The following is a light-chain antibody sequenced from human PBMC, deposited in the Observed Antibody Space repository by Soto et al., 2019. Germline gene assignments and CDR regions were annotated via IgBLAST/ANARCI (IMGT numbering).Light chain of an antibody. J-gene: IGKJ1*01. CDR3: TQETQWPRA. V-gene: IGKV2-24*01. CDR2: RVS. Sequence: DIVLTKTPLSSHVTLGQPASISCRSSQSLVHSDGNTYLSWLQQRPGQPPRLLIYRVSNRFSGVPDRFSGSVAGTDFTLKISRVEAEDDGVYYFTQETQWPRAFGQVTSVEIK. CDR1: QSLVHSDGNTY.